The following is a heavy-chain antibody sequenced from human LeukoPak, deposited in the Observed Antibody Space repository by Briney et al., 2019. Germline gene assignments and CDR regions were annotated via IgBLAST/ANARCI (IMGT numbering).Heavy chain of an antibody. CDR3: ARDPYNGNYGDSYYYYMDV. CDR2: ITSSSSYT. V-gene: IGHV3-21*01. D-gene: IGHD1-26*01. Sequence: GGSLRLSCAASGFTFSSCEMNWVRQAPGKGLEWVSSITSSSSYTFYADSVKGRFTISRDNAKNSLYLQMNSLRAEDTAIYYCARDPYNGNYGDSYYYYMDVWGKGTTVTISS. J-gene: IGHJ6*03. CDR1: GFTFSSCE.